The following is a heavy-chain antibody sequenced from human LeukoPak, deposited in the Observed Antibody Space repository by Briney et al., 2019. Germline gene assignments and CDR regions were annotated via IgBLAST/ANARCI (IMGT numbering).Heavy chain of an antibody. CDR2: IYTSGST. D-gene: IGHD6-19*01. J-gene: IGHJ4*02. CDR1: GGSFSGYY. V-gene: IGHV4-59*10. CDR3: ARVYSSGEGYFDY. Sequence: SETLSLTCAVYGGSFSGYYWSWIRQPAGKGLEWIGRIYTSGSTNYNPSLKSRVTMSVDTSKNQSSLKLSSVTAADTAVYYCARVYSSGEGYFDYWGQGTLVTVSS.